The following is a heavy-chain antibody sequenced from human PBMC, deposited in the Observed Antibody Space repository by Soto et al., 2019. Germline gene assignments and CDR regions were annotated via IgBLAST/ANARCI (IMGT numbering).Heavy chain of an antibody. CDR3: AKEGICGSSPPFDF. CDR2: VSVSGGST. V-gene: IGHV3-23*01. Sequence: EVQLLESGGGLVQPGGSLRLSCAASGFTFSSYAMGWVRQAPGKGLEWVSSVSVSGGSTYYADSVQGRFTISRDNSKNTLYLQMNSLRAEDTAVYYCAKEGICGSSPPFDFWGQGTLVTVSS. J-gene: IGHJ4*02. D-gene: IGHD6-6*01. CDR1: GFTFSSYA.